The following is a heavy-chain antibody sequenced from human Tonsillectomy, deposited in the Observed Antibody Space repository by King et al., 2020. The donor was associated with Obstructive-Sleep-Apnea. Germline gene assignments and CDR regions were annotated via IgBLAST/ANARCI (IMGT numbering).Heavy chain of an antibody. J-gene: IGHJ6*02. V-gene: IGHV3-30*02. CDR2: IRYDGSNK. CDR3: AKDGHYGSGTWGLYYGMDV. Sequence: VQLVESGGGVVQPGRSLRLSCAASGFTFSSYGMHWVRQAPGKGLEWVTFIRYDGSNKYYADSVKGRFTISRDNSKNTLYLLMNSLIAEDTAVYYCAKDGHYGSGTWGLYYGMDVWGQGTTVTVSS. CDR1: GFTFSSYG. D-gene: IGHD3-10*01.